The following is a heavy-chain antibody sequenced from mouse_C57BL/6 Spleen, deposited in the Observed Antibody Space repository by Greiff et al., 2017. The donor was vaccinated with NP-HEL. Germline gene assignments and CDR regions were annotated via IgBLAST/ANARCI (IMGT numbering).Heavy chain of an antibody. V-gene: IGHV1-64*01. CDR3: ARFGYSNYEAWFAY. Sequence: QVQLQQPGAELVKPGASVKLSCKASGYTFTSYWMHWVKQRPGQGLEWIGMIHPNSGSTNYNEKFKSKATLTVDKSSSTAYMQLSSLTSEDSAVXYCARFGYSNYEAWFAYWGQGTLVTVSA. J-gene: IGHJ3*01. CDR2: IHPNSGST. D-gene: IGHD2-5*01. CDR1: GYTFTSYW.